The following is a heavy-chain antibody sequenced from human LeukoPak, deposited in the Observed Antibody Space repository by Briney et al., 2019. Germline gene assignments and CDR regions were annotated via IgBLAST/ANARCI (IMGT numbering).Heavy chain of an antibody. CDR3: ARNSYSSGWCDY. J-gene: IGHJ4*02. CDR2: ISGSGGTT. V-gene: IGHV3-23*01. CDR1: GFTFSSYA. D-gene: IGHD6-19*01. Sequence: GGSLRLSCAASGFTFSSYAMSWVRQAPGKGLEWVSVISGSGGTTDYADSVKGRFTISRDQSKNTLYLQMNSLRAEDTAVYYCARNSYSSGWCDYWGQGTLVTVSS.